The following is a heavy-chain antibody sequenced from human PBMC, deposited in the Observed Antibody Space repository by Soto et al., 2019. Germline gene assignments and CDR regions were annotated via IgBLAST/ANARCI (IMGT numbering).Heavy chain of an antibody. D-gene: IGHD5-12*01. CDR1: GGTFKNYP. J-gene: IGHJ6*02. CDR2: SIPIFGTA. Sequence: QVQLVQSGAEVKKPGSSVKVSCKASGGTFKNYPITWVRQAPGEGLEWMGGSIPIFGTANYAQKFQGRVTISVDESTSTAYMELSSLRSEDTAVYYCARGRGYSGDDHYYYFDMDVWGQGTTVTVSS. CDR3: ARGRGYSGDDHYYYFDMDV. V-gene: IGHV1-69*01.